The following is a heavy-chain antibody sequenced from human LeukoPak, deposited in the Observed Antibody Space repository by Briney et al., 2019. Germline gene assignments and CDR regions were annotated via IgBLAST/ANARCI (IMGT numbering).Heavy chain of an antibody. V-gene: IGHV1-46*01. CDR3: ARGGRNDYVSNAEYFQH. D-gene: IGHD3-16*01. Sequence: ASVKVSCKASGCTFTSYYMHWVRQAPGQGLEWMGIINPSGGSTSYAQKFQGRVTMTRDMSTSTVYMELSSLRSEDTAVYYCARGGRNDYVSNAEYFQHWGQGTLVTVSS. CDR2: INPSGGST. CDR1: GCTFTSYY. J-gene: IGHJ1*01.